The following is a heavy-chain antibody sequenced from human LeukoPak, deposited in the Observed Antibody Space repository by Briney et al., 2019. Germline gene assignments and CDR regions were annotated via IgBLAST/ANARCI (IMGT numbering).Heavy chain of an antibody. CDR1: GYTFTSYG. D-gene: IGHD4-11*01. Sequence: GASVKVSCKAAGYTFTSYGISWVRQAPGQGHEWMGWISAYNGNTNYAQKLQGRVTITTDTSTSTASMELRSLRSDDTAVYYCARDLGAVTTLGYYYYYYMDVWGKGTTVTVSS. V-gene: IGHV1-18*01. CDR2: ISAYNGNT. CDR3: ARDLGAVTTLGYYYYYYMDV. J-gene: IGHJ6*03.